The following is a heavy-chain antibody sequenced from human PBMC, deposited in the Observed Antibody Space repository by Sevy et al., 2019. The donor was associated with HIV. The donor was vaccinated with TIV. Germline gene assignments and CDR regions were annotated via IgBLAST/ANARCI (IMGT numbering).Heavy chain of an antibody. CDR1: GGSISSYY. Sequence: SETLSLTCTVSGGSISSYYWSWIRQPPGKGLEWIGYIYYSGSTNYNPSLKSRVTISVDTSKNQFSLKLSSVTAADTAVYYCARDLPSYDFWSSSFYYYMDVWGNGTTVTVSS. CDR2: IYYSGST. D-gene: IGHD3-3*01. V-gene: IGHV4-59*01. CDR3: ARDLPSYDFWSSSFYYYMDV. J-gene: IGHJ6*03.